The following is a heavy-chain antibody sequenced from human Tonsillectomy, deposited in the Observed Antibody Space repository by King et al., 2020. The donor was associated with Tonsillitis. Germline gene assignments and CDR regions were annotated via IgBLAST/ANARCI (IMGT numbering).Heavy chain of an antibody. CDR2: ISYSGST. CDR1: GGSISSYY. V-gene: IGHV4-59*01. CDR3: ARTNSAWFNY. Sequence: VQLQESGPGLVKPSETLSLSCTVSGGSISSYYWSWIRQPPGKGLEWIGYISYSGSTNYNPSLKSRVTISVDTSKNQFSLKLGSVTAADTAVYYCARTNSAWFNYWGQGTLVTVSS. J-gene: IGHJ4*02. D-gene: IGHD6-19*01.